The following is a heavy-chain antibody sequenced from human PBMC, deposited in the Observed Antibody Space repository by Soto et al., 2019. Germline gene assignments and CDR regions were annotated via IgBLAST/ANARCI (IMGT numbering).Heavy chain of an antibody. CDR2: IVPVFGMG. CDR1: RGTFNTSP. Sequence: QVLLAQSGAEVKKPGSSVKVSCQTSRGTFNTSPISWVRQAPGQGLEWLGDIVPVFGMGNYAQQFQDRLNLTADESTTSVCMEVSSLSPEATAVYFCATPHLRGRQYDYRSHATTSLYHAGLGVWGQGTTVIVSS. D-gene: IGHD3-3*01. J-gene: IGHJ6*02. CDR3: ATPHLRGRQYDYRSHATTSLYHAGLGV. V-gene: IGHV1-69*01.